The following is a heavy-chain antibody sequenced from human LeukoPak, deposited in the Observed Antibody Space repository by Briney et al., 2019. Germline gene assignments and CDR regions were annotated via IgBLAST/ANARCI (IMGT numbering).Heavy chain of an antibody. CDR3: ARGEYYYDSSGCIFDY. Sequence: SQTLSLTCTVSGGPISSGGYYWSWIRQHPGKGLEWIGYIYYSGSTYYNPSLKSRVTISVDTSKNQFSLKLSSVTAADTAVYYCARGEYYYDSSGCIFDYWGQGTLVTVSS. D-gene: IGHD3-22*01. J-gene: IGHJ4*02. CDR1: GGPISSGGYY. CDR2: IYYSGST. V-gene: IGHV4-31*03.